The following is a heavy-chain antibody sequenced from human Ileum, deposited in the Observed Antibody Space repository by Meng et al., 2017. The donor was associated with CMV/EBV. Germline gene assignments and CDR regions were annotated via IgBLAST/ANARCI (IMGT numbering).Heavy chain of an antibody. D-gene: IGHD5-18*01. J-gene: IGHJ4*02. CDR1: GYTFFDYG. Sequence: QVQLVQSGSELKEPGASVKVSCKTSGYTFFDYGINWVRQAPGQRLEWMGWINVYSGNPTYAQDFTGRFVFSLDTSVSTAYLQINSLWAEDTAVYYCTRGAGEHTAKFDYWGQGTLVTVSS. V-gene: IGHV7-4-1*02. CDR3: TRGAGEHTAKFDY. CDR2: INVYSGNP.